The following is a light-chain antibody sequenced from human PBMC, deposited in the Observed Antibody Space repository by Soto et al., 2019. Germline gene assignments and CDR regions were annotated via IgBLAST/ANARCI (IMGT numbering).Light chain of an antibody. J-gene: IGKJ1*01. CDR2: DAS. V-gene: IGKV1-5*01. Sequence: DIQMTQSPSTLSASVGDRVTITCRASQSISSWLAWYQQKPGKAPKLLIYDASSLESGVPSRFSSSGSCTEFTLTISSLPPDDFATYYCQQYNSYSPWTVGQGTKVEIK. CDR1: QSISSW. CDR3: QQYNSYSPWT.